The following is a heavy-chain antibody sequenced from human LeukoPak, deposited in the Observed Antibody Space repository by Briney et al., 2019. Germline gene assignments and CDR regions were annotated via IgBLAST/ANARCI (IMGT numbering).Heavy chain of an antibody. CDR1: GFTFRNYW. V-gene: IGHV3-7*05. CDR3: ARASDPWLQLT. CDR2: IKGDGSEK. D-gene: IGHD5-24*01. J-gene: IGHJ5*02. Sequence: GGSLRLSCAASGFTFRNYWMIWVRQAPGKGLEWLGNIKGDGSEKRYADSVRGRFTISGDNAQTSLYLQMNSLRAEDTAVYYCARASDPWLQLTWGQGTLVTVSS.